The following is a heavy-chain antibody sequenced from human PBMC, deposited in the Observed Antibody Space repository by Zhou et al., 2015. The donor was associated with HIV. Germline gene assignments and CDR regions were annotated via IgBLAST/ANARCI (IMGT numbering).Heavy chain of an antibody. CDR2: VIPTFGAADYA. J-gene: IGHJ4*02. V-gene: IGHV1-69*06. Sequence: QVQLVQSGAEVKKPGSSVMVSCKIFGGTFIDYVIHWVRQAPGQGLEWMGGVIPTFGAADYANYALEFQGRVTMTTDTATRTGYLELRSLRSDDTATYFCARDDSSGYHSFDSWGQGTLVTVS. CDR3: ARDDSSGYHSFDS. CDR1: GGTFIDYV. D-gene: IGHD3-22*01.